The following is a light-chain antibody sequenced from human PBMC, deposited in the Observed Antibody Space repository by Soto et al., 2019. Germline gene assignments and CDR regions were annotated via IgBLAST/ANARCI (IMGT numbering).Light chain of an antibody. CDR1: QSISSY. J-gene: IGKJ5*01. CDR3: QQSYSTLPIT. CDR2: AAS. V-gene: IGKV1-39*01. Sequence: DIQMTQSPSSLSASVGDRVTITCRASQSISSYLNWYPQKPGKAPKLLIYAASSLQSGVPSRFSGSGSGTDFTLTISSLQPEDFATYYCQQSYSTLPITFGQGTRLEIK.